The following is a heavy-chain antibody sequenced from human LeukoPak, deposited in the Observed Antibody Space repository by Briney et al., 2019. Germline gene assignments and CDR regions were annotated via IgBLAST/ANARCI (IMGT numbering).Heavy chain of an antibody. J-gene: IGHJ1*01. CDR2: INHSGSS. CDR1: GGSFSGYY. D-gene: IGHD2-15*01. V-gene: IGHV4-34*01. CDR3: ALGYCGGGSCYAREYFQH. Sequence: SETLSLTCAVYGGSFSGYYWTWIRQPPGKTLEWIGEINHSGSSNYNPSLMSRVTMSVDTSKNQISLRLSSVTAADTAVYYCALGYCGGGSCYAREYFQHWGQGTLVTVSS.